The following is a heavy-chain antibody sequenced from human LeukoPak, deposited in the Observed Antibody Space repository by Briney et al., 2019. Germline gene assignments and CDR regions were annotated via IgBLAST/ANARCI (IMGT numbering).Heavy chain of an antibody. V-gene: IGHV3-23*01. Sequence: GGSLRLSCAASGFTFSTYAMSWVRQAPGKGLQWVSLISGSGDGAHYADSVKGRFTIFRDNSKNTVYLQMTNLRAEDTAVYYCAKGYIQLWWFDYWGQGTLVTVSS. CDR2: ISGSGDGA. CDR1: GFTFSTYA. J-gene: IGHJ4*02. D-gene: IGHD2-21*01. CDR3: AKGYIQLWWFDY.